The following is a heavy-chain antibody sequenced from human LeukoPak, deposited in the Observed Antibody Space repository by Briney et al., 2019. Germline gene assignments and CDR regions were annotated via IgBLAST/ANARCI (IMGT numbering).Heavy chain of an antibody. D-gene: IGHD3-22*01. Sequence: SETLSLTCTVSGGSIGSYYWSWIRQTPGKGLEWIGYIYYSGSTDYNPSLKSRVTISVDTSKNQFSLKLNSVTAADTAVYYCASKRSGYYSGFFDYWGQGTLVTVSS. V-gene: IGHV4-59*08. J-gene: IGHJ4*02. CDR2: IYYSGST. CDR1: GGSIGSYY. CDR3: ASKRSGYYSGFFDY.